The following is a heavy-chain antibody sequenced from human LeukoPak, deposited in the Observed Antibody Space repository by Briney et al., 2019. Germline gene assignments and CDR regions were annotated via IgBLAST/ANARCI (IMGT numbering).Heavy chain of an antibody. Sequence: PGGSLRLSCAASGFTFRSYWMSWVRQAPGKGLEWVANIKQDGGEKYYVDSVKGRFTISRDNAKNSLYLQMNSLRAEDTAVYYCARDLACQTSADCYHFDYWGQGTLVTVSS. CDR1: GFTFRSYW. J-gene: IGHJ4*02. V-gene: IGHV3-7*01. CDR2: IKQDGGEK. D-gene: IGHD2-21*02. CDR3: ARDLACQTSADCYHFDY.